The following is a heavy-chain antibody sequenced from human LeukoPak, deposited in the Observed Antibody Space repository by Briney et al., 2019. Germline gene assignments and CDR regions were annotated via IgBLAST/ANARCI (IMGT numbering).Heavy chain of an antibody. CDR1: GGSISSGSYY. Sequence: SETLSLTCTVSGGSISSGSYYWSWLRQPAGKGLEWIGRIYTSGSTNYNPSLKSRVTISVDTSKNQFSLKLSSVTAADTAVYYCARDRGLYSNYPVMIDPWGQGTLVTVSP. J-gene: IGHJ5*02. V-gene: IGHV4-61*02. D-gene: IGHD4-11*01. CDR2: IYTSGST. CDR3: ARDRGLYSNYPVMIDP.